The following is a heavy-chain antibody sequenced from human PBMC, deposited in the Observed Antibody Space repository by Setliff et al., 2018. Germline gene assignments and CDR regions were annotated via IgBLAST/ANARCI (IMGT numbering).Heavy chain of an antibody. D-gene: IGHD3-22*01. CDR3: ARINFYVSSGYYYAPDY. J-gene: IGHJ4*02. CDR1: GYIFSDYG. V-gene: IGHV1-18*01. Sequence: GASVKVSCKSSGYIFSDYGITWVRQAPGQGLEWMGWANNNNFNTNYAQKFQGRVTMTIDTSTDTVYMELRSLKSDDTALYYCARINFYVSSGYYYAPDYWGQGTLVIVSS. CDR2: ANNNNFNT.